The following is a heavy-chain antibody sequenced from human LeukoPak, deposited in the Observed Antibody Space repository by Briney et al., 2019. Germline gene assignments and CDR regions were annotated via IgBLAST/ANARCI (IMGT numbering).Heavy chain of an antibody. J-gene: IGHJ4*02. V-gene: IGHV3-48*04. Sequence: PGGSLRLSCAASGFTSGFTFSSYSMHWVRQAPGKGLEWVASISSSSTNRYYADSVKGRFTISRDNAKNSLYLQMNSLRAEDTAVFYCASPGYSVGWYMGGFDYWGQGTLVTVSS. D-gene: IGHD6-19*01. CDR2: ISSSSTNR. CDR1: GFTFSSYS. CDR3: ASPGYSVGWYMGGFDY.